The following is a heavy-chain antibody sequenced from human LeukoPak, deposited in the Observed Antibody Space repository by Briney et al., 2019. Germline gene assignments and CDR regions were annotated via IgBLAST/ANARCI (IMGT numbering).Heavy chain of an antibody. CDR2: ISGSGGST. CDR3: AKLDSSGWVRDAFDI. CDR1: GFTFSSYA. D-gene: IGHD3-22*01. V-gene: IGHV3-23*01. J-gene: IGHJ3*02. Sequence: GGSLRLSCAASGFTFSSYAMSWVRQAPGKGPEWVSAISGSGGSTYYADSVKGRFTISRDNSKNTLYLQMNSLRAEDTAVYYCAKLDSSGWVRDAFDIWGQGTMVTVSS.